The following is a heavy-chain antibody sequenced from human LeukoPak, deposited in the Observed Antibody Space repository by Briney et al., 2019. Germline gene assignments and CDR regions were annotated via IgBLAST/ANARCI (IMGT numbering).Heavy chain of an antibody. CDR3: AKIGRTSGYYYVDY. CDR1: GFTFSSYA. V-gene: IGHV3-23*01. CDR2: ISGSGGST. D-gene: IGHD3-22*01. Sequence: GGSLRLSCAASGFTFSSYAMSWVRQAPGKGLEWVSAISGSGGSTYYADSVKGRFTVSRDNYKKTLYLQMNSLRAEDTAVYFCAKIGRTSGYYYVDYWGQGTLVTVSS. J-gene: IGHJ4*02.